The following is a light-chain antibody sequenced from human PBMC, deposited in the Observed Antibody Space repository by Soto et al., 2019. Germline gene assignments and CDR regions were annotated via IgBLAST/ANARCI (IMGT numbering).Light chain of an antibody. J-gene: IGKJ5*01. CDR2: DAS. Sequence: EIVLTQSPGTLSLSPGERATLSCRASHSVTTHLAWFQQRPGQTPRPLIYDASTRAPGIPARFSGRGSGADFTLTISSLEPEDFAVYYCQQRSDSITFGQGTRLEIK. CDR1: HSVTTH. V-gene: IGKV3-11*01. CDR3: QQRSDSIT.